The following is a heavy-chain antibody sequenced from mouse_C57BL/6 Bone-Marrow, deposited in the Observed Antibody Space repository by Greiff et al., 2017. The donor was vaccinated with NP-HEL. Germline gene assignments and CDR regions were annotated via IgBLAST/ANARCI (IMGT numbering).Heavy chain of an antibody. CDR1: GYTFTSYW. CDR2: IHPNSGST. D-gene: IGHD1-1*01. J-gene: IGHJ2*01. CDR3: ARSPYYYGPDY. Sequence: QVQLQQPGAELVKPGASVKLSCKASGYTFTSYWMHWVKQRPGQGLEWIGMIHPNSGSTNYNEKFKSKATLTVDKSSSTAYMQLSSLTSEDSAVYDCARSPYYYGPDYWGQGTTLTVSS. V-gene: IGHV1-64*01.